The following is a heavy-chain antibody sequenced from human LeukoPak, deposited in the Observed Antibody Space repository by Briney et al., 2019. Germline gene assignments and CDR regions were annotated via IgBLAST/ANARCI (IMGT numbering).Heavy chain of an antibody. CDR3: ARYNGDWFDY. D-gene: IGHD4-17*01. Sequence: SETLSLACTVSGGSISSSSYYWGWIRQPPGKGLEWIGSIYHSGSTYYNPSLKSRVTISVDTSKNQFSLKLSSVTAADTAVYYCARYNGDWFDYWGQGTLVTVSS. V-gene: IGHV4-39*01. CDR2: IYHSGST. J-gene: IGHJ4*02. CDR1: GGSISSSSYY.